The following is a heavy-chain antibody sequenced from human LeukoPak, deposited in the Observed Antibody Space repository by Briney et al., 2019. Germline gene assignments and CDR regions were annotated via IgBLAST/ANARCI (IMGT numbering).Heavy chain of an antibody. D-gene: IGHD3-16*01. CDR2: INPNSGGT. Sequence: ASVKVSCKTSGYSFTDYYMHWVRQAPGQGLEWMGWINPNSGGTSSAQKFQGRITMTRDTSITTVYMEVNWLTSDDTAIYYCARADRLHGGPYLIGPWGQGTLVTVSS. J-gene: IGHJ5*02. CDR3: ARADRLHGGPYLIGP. CDR1: GYSFTDYY. V-gene: IGHV1-2*02.